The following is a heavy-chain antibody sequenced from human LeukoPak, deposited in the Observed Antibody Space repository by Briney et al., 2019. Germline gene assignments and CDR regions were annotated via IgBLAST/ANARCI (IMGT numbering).Heavy chain of an antibody. Sequence: SETLSLTCAVSGYSISSGYYWGWIRQPPGKGLEWIGSIYHSGSTYYNPSLKSRVTISVDTSKNQFSLKLSSVTAADTAVYYCARTAIWFDPWGQGTLVTVSS. CDR1: GYSISSGYY. J-gene: IGHJ5*02. V-gene: IGHV4-38-2*01. CDR3: ARTAIWFDP. CDR2: IYHSGST.